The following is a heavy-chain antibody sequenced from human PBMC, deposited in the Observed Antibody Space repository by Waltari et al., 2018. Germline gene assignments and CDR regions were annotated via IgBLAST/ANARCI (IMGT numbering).Heavy chain of an antibody. Sequence: QVQLQESGPGLVKPSETLSLTCTVSGGSISSPYWSWIRQPPGKGLEWIGYIYYSGSTNYNPSLKSRVTISVDTSKNQFSLKLSSVTAADTAVYYCGRGKYSSSFLFDYWGQGTLVTVSS. D-gene: IGHD6-6*01. V-gene: IGHV4-59*11. CDR3: GRGKYSSSFLFDY. J-gene: IGHJ4*02. CDR2: IYYSGST. CDR1: GGSISSPY.